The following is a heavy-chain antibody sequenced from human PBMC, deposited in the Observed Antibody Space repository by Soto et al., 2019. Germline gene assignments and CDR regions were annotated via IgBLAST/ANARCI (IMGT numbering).Heavy chain of an antibody. V-gene: IGHV3-21*01. CDR3: AMAGPLPTY. D-gene: IGHD2-8*01. J-gene: IGHJ4*02. Sequence: EVQLVESGGGLVKPGGSLRLSCAASGFTFSSYSMNWVRQAPGKGLEWVSSISSSSSYIYYADSVKGRFTITRDNAQNSLYLQMNSLRAEDTAVYYCAMAGPLPTYWGQGTLVTVSS. CDR2: ISSSSSYI. CDR1: GFTFSSYS.